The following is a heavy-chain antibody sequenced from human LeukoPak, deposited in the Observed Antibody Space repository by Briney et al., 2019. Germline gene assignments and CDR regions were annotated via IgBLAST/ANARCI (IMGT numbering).Heavy chain of an antibody. CDR3: ARDLNSGSYDY. V-gene: IGHV3-7*01. J-gene: IGHJ4*02. D-gene: IGHD1-26*01. CDR2: IKQDGSKK. CDR1: GFTFSNSW. Sequence: QPGGSLRLSCAASGFTFSNSWMTWVRQAPGKGLEWVANIKQDGSKKYYVGSVRGRFTISRDNAKNSLYLQMNSLRAEDTAVYYCARDLNSGSYDYWGQGTLVTVSS.